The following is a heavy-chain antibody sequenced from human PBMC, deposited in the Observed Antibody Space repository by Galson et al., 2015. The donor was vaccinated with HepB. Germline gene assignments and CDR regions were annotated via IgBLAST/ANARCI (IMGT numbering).Heavy chain of an antibody. CDR1: GFTFSSCA. CDR2: IGGYGFDT. D-gene: IGHD3-3*02. V-gene: IGHV3-23*01. J-gene: IGHJ4*02. CDR3: AKGQPRTSIFGVVIMAWDY. Sequence: LRLSCAASGFTFSSCAMTWVRQAPGKGLEWISSIGGYGFDTYYADSVKGRFTISRDNSKNTVYLQMNSLRVDDTAVYFCAKGQPRTSIFGVVIMAWDYWGQRTLVTVTS.